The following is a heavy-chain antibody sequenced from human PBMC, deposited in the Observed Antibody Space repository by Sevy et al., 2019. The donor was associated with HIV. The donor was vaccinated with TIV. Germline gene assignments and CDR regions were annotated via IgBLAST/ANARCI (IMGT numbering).Heavy chain of an antibody. Sequence: GESLKISCKGSGYSFNKYWVGWVRQLPGKGPEWMGIIYPDDSDTRYSPSFQGHVTISADTSTGTAYLQWTSLQASDTAIYYCAGHAPLGTTCYDFWSVDFVFYGMDVWGQGTTVTVSS. CDR1: GYSFNKYW. CDR2: IYPDDSDT. CDR3: AGHAPLGTTCYDFWSVDFVFYGMDV. V-gene: IGHV5-51*01. J-gene: IGHJ6*02. D-gene: IGHD3-3*01.